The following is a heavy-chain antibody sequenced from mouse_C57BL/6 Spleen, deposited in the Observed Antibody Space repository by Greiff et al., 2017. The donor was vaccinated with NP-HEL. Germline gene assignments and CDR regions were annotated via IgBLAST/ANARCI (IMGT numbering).Heavy chain of an antibody. CDR3: ARERIYYAMDY. J-gene: IGHJ4*01. CDR2: IDPNSGGT. CDR1: GYTFTSYW. Sequence: QVQLKQPGAELVKPGASVKLSCKASGYTFTSYWMHWVKQRPGRGLEWIGRIDPNSGGTKYNEKFKSKATLTVDKPSSTAYMQLSSLTSEDSAVYYCARERIYYAMDYWGQGTSVTVSS. V-gene: IGHV1-72*01.